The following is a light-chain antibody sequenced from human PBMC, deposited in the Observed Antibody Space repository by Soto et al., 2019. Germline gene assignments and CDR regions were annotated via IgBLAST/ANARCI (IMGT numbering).Light chain of an antibody. V-gene: IGLV2-14*01. CDR2: DVD. Sequence: QSALTQPASVSGSPGQSITISCTGTSSDVGGYNYVSWYQQHPGKAPKLMIYDVDNRPSGVSNRFSGSRSGNTASQTISGLQAEDEADYYCSSYTSSSTVVFGGGTKLTVL. CDR1: SSDVGGYNY. CDR3: SSYTSSSTVV. J-gene: IGLJ2*01.